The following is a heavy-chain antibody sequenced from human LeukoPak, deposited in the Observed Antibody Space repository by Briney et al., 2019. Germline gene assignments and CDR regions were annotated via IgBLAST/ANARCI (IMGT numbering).Heavy chain of an antibody. CDR1: GGSISSNW. D-gene: IGHD2-15*01. CDR2: IYHSGST. V-gene: IGHV4-4*02. Sequence: SETLSLTCAVSGGSISSNWWSWVRQPPGKGLEWIGEIYHSGSTNYNPSLKSRVTISVDKSKKQFSLKLTSVTAADTAVYYCARMEGSDGTIDYWGQGTLVTVSS. CDR3: ARMEGSDGTIDY. J-gene: IGHJ4*02.